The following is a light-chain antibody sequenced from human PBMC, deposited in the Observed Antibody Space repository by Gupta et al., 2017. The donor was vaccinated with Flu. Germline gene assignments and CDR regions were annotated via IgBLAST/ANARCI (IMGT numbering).Light chain of an antibody. CDR1: SSNIGAGYD. CDR2: GSS. CDR3: QSYDTSLSGGV. Sequence: QSVLTQPPSVSGAPGQRVTISCTGSSSNIGAGYDVHWYQQLPGRAPKVLIYGSSNRPSGVPDRFFGSKSGISASLAITGLQAEDEADYYCQSYDTSLSGGVFGGGTKVTVL. J-gene: IGLJ3*02. V-gene: IGLV1-40*01.